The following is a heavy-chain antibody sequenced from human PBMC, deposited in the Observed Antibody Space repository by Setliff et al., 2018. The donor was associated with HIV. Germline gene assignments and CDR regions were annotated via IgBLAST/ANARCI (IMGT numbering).Heavy chain of an antibody. D-gene: IGHD3-22*01. CDR3: ATGNYYDSSGYDAFDI. Sequence: SVKVSCKASGGTFSNYGMSWVRQAPGQGLEWMGGIIPIYGTANYAQNFQGRVTITADESTSTAYMELSSLRSEDTAVYYCATGNYYDSSGYDAFDIWGQGTMVTVSS. CDR1: GGTFSNYG. CDR2: IIPIYGTA. V-gene: IGHV1-69*13. J-gene: IGHJ3*02.